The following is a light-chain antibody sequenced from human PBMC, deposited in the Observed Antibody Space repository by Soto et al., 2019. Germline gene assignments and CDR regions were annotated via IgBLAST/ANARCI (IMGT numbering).Light chain of an antibody. CDR3: SSYAGSNNLGV. CDR2: EVS. J-gene: IGLJ1*01. Sequence: QSVLTQPPSASGSPGQSVTISCTGTSSDVGAYNYVSWYQQRPGKVPKLIIYEVSKRPSGVPDRFSGSKSGNTASQTVSGLQAEDEADYYCSSYAGSNNLGVFGTGTRSPS. V-gene: IGLV2-8*01. CDR1: SSDVGAYNY.